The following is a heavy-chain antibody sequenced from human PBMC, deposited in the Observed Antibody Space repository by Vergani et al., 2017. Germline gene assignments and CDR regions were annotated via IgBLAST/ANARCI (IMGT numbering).Heavy chain of an antibody. CDR2: IRYDGTKR. J-gene: IGHJ3*02. V-gene: IGHV3-30*02. CDR1: GFTFRIYG. CDR3: ASGSYYYDSSGYPVFDAFDI. Sequence: QVQLVESGGGVVQPGGSLRLSCIASGFTFRIYGMHWDRQAPGKGLEWVAFIRYDGTKRFYGDSVKGRFTISRDNSQTTVFLQMNSLRAEDTAVYYCASGSYYYDSSGYPVFDAFDIWGQGTMVIVSS. D-gene: IGHD3-22*01.